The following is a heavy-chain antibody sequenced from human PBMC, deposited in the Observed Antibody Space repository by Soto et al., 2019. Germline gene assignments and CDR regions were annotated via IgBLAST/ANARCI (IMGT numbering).Heavy chain of an antibody. CDR1: GVSISNYY. V-gene: IGHV4-59*01. D-gene: IGHD3-10*01. J-gene: IGHJ6*02. Sequence: QVQLQESGPGLVKPSETLSLTCTVSGVSISNYYWSWIRQPPGKGLEWLGYILYTGNTNYNPSLKSRVTLSVDPSQNQGSLELTSVTTADTAVYFCARAAYGSGNYYAPHYYYAMDVWGQGTTVTVSS. CDR3: ARAAYGSGNYYAPHYYYAMDV. CDR2: ILYTGNT.